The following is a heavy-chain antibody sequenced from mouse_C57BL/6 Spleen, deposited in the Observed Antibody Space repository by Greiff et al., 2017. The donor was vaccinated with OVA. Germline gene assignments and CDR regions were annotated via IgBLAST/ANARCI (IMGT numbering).Heavy chain of an antibody. Sequence: DVKLVESGGGLVKPGGSLKLSCAASGFTFSSYAMSWVRQTPEKRLEWVATISDGGSYTYYPDNVKGRFTISRDNAKNNLYLQMSHLKSEDTAMYYCAREGGYGDYAMDYWGQGTSVTVSS. CDR2: ISDGGSYT. J-gene: IGHJ4*01. CDR3: AREGGYGDYAMDY. D-gene: IGHD2-2*01. CDR1: GFTFSSYA. V-gene: IGHV5-4*01.